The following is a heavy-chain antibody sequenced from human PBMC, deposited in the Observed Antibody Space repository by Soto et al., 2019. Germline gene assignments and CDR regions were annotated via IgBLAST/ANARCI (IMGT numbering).Heavy chain of an antibody. CDR3: AKGYTTSCFALFDF. Sequence: EVQLVESGGGLVQPGRSLRLSCAASAFTFGDYAMHWVRQAPEKGLEWVSCISWNSGNIVYVDSVEGRFTISRDNAKNSLYLQMNSLRPEDTAFYYCAKGYTTSCFALFDFWGQGARVTVSS. J-gene: IGHJ4*02. CDR2: ISWNSGNI. D-gene: IGHD2-2*01. V-gene: IGHV3-9*01. CDR1: AFTFGDYA.